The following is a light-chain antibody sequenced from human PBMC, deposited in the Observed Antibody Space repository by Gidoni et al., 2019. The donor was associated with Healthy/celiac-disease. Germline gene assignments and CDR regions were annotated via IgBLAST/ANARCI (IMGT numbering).Light chain of an antibody. J-gene: IGKJ1*01. CDR3: QQYYSTLLWX. CDR1: QSVLYSSNNKNY. CDR2: WAS. V-gene: IGKV4-1*01. Sequence: DIVMTQSPDSLAVSLGERATINCKSSQSVLYSSNNKNYLAWYQQKPGQPPKLLIYWASTRESGVPDRFSGSGSGTDFTLTISSLQAEDVAVYYCQQYYSTLLWXXXQGTKVEIK.